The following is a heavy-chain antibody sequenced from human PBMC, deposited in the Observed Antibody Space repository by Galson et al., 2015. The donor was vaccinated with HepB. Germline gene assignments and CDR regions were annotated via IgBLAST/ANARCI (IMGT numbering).Heavy chain of an antibody. D-gene: IGHD6-19*01. V-gene: IGHV3-23*01. CDR1: GFTFSSYA. CDR3: AKDRYSTGWYYLDY. Sequence: LRLSCAASGFTFSSYAMSWVRQAPGKGLEWVSAISGTGGSTYYADYVKGRFTITRDNSKNTLYLHMNSLRDEDTAIYYCAKDRYSTGWYYLDYWGQGTLVTVSS. CDR2: ISGTGGST. J-gene: IGHJ4*02.